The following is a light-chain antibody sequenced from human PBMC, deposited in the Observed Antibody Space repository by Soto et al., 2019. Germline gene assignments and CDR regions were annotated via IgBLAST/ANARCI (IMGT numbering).Light chain of an antibody. CDR1: QSISSW. V-gene: IGKV1-5*01. CDR2: DAS. CDR3: QQYESYPFT. J-gene: IGKJ3*01. Sequence: DIQMTQSPSTLSASVGDRVTITCRASQSISSWLAWYQQKPGKAPKLLIRDASTLDGGVPSRFSGSGSGTEFTLTVSSLQPDDFSTYYCQQYESYPFTFGPGTKVSIK.